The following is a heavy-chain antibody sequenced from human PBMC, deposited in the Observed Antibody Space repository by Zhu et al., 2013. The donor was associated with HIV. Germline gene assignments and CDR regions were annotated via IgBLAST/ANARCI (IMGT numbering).Heavy chain of an antibody. V-gene: IGHV4-34*01. Sequence: QVQLQQWGAGLLKPSETLSLTCAVYGGSFSGYYWSWIRQPPGKGLEWIGEINHSGSTNYNPSLKSRVTISVDTSKNQFSLKLSSVTAADTAVYYCARGRRSRSYYNYDYWGQGTLVTVSS. D-gene: IGHD3-10*01. CDR3: ARGRRSRSYYNYDY. CDR2: INHSGST. J-gene: IGHJ4*02. CDR1: GGSFSGYY.